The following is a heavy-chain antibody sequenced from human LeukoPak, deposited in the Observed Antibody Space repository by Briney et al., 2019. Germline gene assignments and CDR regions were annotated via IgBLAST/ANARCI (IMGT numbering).Heavy chain of an antibody. CDR1: GFTFSSYS. Sequence: PGGSLRLSCAASGFTFSSYSMNWVRQAPGKGLEWVSYISSSSTIYYADSVKGRFTISRDNAKNSLYLQMNSLRAEDTAVYYCARDSGYCSSTSCNGAFDIWGQGTMVTVSS. CDR2: ISSSSTI. D-gene: IGHD2-2*01. CDR3: ARDSGYCSSTSCNGAFDI. J-gene: IGHJ3*02. V-gene: IGHV3-48*01.